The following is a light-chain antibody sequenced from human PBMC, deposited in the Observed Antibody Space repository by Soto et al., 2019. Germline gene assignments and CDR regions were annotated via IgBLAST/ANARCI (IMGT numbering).Light chain of an antibody. J-gene: IGLJ1*01. CDR1: SSDVGGYNC. Sequence: QSVLTQPASVSGSPGRSITISCTGTSSDVGGYNCVSWSQQHPGKAPKLMIYEVSNRPSGVSNRFSGSKSGNTASLTISGLQAEDEADYYCSSYTTIDTYVFGTGTKVTV. CDR3: SSYTTIDTYV. CDR2: EVS. V-gene: IGLV2-14*01.